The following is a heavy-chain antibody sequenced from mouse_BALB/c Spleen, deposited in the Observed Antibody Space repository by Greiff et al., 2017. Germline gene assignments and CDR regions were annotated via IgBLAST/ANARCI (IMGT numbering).Heavy chain of an antibody. CDR3: ARELD. V-gene: IGHV5-6-3*01. Sequence: DVMLVESGGGLVQPGGSLKLSCAASGFTFSSYGMSWVRQTPDKRLELVATINSNGGSTYYPDSVKGRFTISRDNAKNTLYLQMSSLKSEDTAMYYCARELDWGQGTLVTVSA. CDR1: GFTFSSYG. J-gene: IGHJ3*01. CDR2: INSNGGST.